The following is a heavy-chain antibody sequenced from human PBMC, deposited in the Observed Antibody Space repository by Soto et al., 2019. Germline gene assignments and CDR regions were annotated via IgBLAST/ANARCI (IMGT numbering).Heavy chain of an antibody. Sequence: SETLSLTCTVSGGSISSGGYYWSWIRQHPGKGLEWIGYIYYSGSTYYNPSLKSRVTISVDTSKNQFSLKLSSVTAADTAVYYCARDLRVAARGNWFDPWGQGTLVTVSS. CDR2: IYYSGST. CDR1: GGSISSGGYY. CDR3: ARDLRVAARGNWFDP. D-gene: IGHD6-6*01. V-gene: IGHV4-31*03. J-gene: IGHJ5*02.